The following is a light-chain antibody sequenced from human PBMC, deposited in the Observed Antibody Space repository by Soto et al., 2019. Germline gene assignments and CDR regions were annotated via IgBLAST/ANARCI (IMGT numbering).Light chain of an antibody. CDR2: GAS. CDR3: QQYGTFLWT. Sequence: TLSPKERSTRSCRASQSVSSTSLAWYQQKPGQAPRLLIYGASTRATGIPDRFSGSGSGTDFTFTISRVEPEDFALYYCQQYGTFLWTFGQGTKVDI. V-gene: IGKV3-20*01. J-gene: IGKJ1*01. CDR1: QSVSSTS.